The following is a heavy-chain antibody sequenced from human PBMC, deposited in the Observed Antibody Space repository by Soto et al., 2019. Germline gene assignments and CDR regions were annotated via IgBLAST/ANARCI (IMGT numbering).Heavy chain of an antibody. V-gene: IGHV4-30-2*01. J-gene: IGHJ4*02. Sequence: QLQLQESGSGLVKPSQTLSLTCTVSGGSISSGGYSWSWIRQPPGKGLEWIGYIYHSGSTYYNPSLKSRVTISVDNSKNQFSLRLSSVTAADTAVYYCASAGGLGAVAADYWGQGTLVTVSS. CDR3: ASAGGLGAVAADY. D-gene: IGHD6-19*01. CDR1: GGSISSGGYS. CDR2: IYHSGST.